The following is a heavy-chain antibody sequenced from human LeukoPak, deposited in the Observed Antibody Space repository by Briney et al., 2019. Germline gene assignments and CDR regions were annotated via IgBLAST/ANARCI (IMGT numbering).Heavy chain of an antibody. V-gene: IGHV4-30-4*01. Sequence: PSQTLSLTCTVSGGSISSADYYWTWIRQPPGQGLDWIGYVHNSGITHYKPSLKSRVTISMDTSMNQFSLELNSVAAADTAVYYCARVESGYCTGGRCFPVWGQGTMVTVSS. D-gene: IGHD2-15*01. CDR2: VHNSGIT. CDR3: ARVESGYCTGGRCFPV. J-gene: IGHJ3*01. CDR1: GGSISSADYY.